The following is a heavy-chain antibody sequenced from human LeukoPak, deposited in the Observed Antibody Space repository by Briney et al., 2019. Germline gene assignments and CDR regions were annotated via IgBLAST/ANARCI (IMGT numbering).Heavy chain of an antibody. J-gene: IGHJ4*02. CDR3: AKDSPRTGYKSGWPFDY. Sequence: GTSLRLSCAASGFTFSTYGMNWVRQAPGKGLEWVAVIWYDGNKKYYADSVKGRFTISRDNSKNTLYLQMNCLRAEDTAVYYCAKDSPRTGYKSGWPFDYWGPGTLVTVSS. D-gene: IGHD6-19*01. CDR2: IWYDGNKK. CDR1: GFTFSTYG. V-gene: IGHV3-33*06.